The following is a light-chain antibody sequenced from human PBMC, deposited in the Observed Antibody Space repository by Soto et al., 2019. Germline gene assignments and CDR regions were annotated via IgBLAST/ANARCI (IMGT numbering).Light chain of an antibody. CDR2: SNN. J-gene: IGLJ3*02. V-gene: IGLV1-44*01. CDR1: SSNIGSNN. CDR3: AVGDDSLMGV. Sequence: QSVLTQPPSASGTPGQRVTISCSGSSSNIGSNNVNWYQQLPGTAPKLLIYSNNQRPSGVPDRFSGSKSGTSASLAISGLQAEDEADYYCAVGDDSLMGVFGGGTQLTVL.